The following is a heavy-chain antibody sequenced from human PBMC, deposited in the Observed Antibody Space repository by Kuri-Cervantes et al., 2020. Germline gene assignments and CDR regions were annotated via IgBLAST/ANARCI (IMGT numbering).Heavy chain of an antibody. CDR1: GFTFSTYS. V-gene: IGHV3-48*02. CDR3: ARGHYGDYGGRYYYYYGMDV. D-gene: IGHD4-17*01. CDR2: ISSSSSTI. Sequence: GESLKISCAASGFTFSTYSMNWVRQAPGKGLEWVSYISSSSSTIYHADSAKGRFTISRDNAKNSLYLQMNSLRDEDTAVYYCARGHYGDYGGRYYYYYGMDVWGQGTTVTVSS. J-gene: IGHJ6*02.